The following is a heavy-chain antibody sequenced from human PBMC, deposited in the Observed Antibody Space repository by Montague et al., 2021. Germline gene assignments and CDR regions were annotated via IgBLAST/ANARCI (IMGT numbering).Heavy chain of an antibody. V-gene: IGHV3-23*01. Sequence: SLRLSCAASGFPFSNYAMSWVRQAPGKGLKWVSSITSGGSTYYADSVTGRFTISRDNSKNTLYLQMNSLRAEDTAVYYCTKDQDGYGDYVDWVDTWGQGTLVTVSS. CDR2: ITSGGST. CDR3: TKDQDGYGDYVDWVDT. CDR1: GFPFSNYA. D-gene: IGHD4-17*01. J-gene: IGHJ5*02.